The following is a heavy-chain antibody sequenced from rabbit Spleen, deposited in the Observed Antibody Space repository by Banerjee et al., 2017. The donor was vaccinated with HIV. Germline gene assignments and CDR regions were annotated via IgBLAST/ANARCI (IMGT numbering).Heavy chain of an antibody. CDR1: GFSFSSSYW. CDR3: ARDDDGVSGVHFNF. D-gene: IGHD1-1*01. CDR2: IYGGSRDST. Sequence: QEQLEASGGDLVQPEGSLTLTCTASGFSFSSSYWLCWVRQAPGKGLEWIACIYGGSRDSTYYASWAKGRFTGSKASSTTVTLQMTSLTAADTATYFCARDDDGVSGVHFNFWGQGTLVTVS. J-gene: IGHJ4*01. V-gene: IGHV1S45*01.